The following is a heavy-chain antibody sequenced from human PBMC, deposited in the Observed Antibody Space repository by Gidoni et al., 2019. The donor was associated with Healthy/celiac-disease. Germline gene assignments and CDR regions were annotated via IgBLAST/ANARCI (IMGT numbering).Heavy chain of an antibody. D-gene: IGHD3-3*01. CDR2: IYYSGST. Sequence: QVQLQESGPGLVRPSETLSLTCTVSGGSVSSGSYYWSWIRQPPGKGLEWIGYIYYSGSTNYNPSLKSRVTISVDTSKNQFSLKLSSVTAADTAVYYCARGDYDFWSGYLHYWGQGTLVTVSS. CDR3: ARGDYDFWSGYLHY. CDR1: GGSVSSGSYY. V-gene: IGHV4-61*01. J-gene: IGHJ4*02.